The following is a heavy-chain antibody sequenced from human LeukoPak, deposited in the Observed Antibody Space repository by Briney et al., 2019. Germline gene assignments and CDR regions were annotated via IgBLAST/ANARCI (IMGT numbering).Heavy chain of an antibody. Sequence: GGSLRLSCAASGFNFRGYAMSWVRQAPGKGLEWVSGISGSGARAHYAESVRGRFTISRDSSQNTLHLEMNSLRAEDTAVYYCAKEVVLGESNYFYYGMDVWGQGTLVTVSS. J-gene: IGHJ6*02. CDR1: GFNFRGYA. CDR3: AKEVVLGESNYFYYGMDV. D-gene: IGHD1-26*01. V-gene: IGHV3-23*01. CDR2: ISGSGARA.